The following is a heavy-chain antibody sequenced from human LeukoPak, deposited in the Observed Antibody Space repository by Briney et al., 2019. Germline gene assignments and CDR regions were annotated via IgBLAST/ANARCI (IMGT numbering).Heavy chain of an antibody. J-gene: IGHJ5*02. CDR3: AGGTFSSSLGWFDP. Sequence: ASVKVSCKASGYTFISYAVHWVRQAPGQRLEWMGWINAANGDTKYSQNFQGRVTITRDISASTAYMELSSLRSADTAVYYCAGGTFSSSLGWFDPWGQGTLVTVSS. CDR2: INAANGDT. V-gene: IGHV1-3*01. CDR1: GYTFISYA. D-gene: IGHD6-13*01.